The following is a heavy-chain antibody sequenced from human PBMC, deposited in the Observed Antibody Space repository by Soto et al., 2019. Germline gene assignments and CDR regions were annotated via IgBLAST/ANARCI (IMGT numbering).Heavy chain of an antibody. J-gene: IGHJ3*02. V-gene: IGHV3-23*01. Sequence: GGSLRLSCAASGFTFSTYAMSWVRQAPGKGLEWVSGISDSGGSTYYADSVKGRFTISRDNARNSLFLQMNSLRAEDTAFYYCAREREDAFDIWGQGTMVTVSS. CDR3: AREREDAFDI. CDR2: ISDSGGST. D-gene: IGHD1-26*01. CDR1: GFTFSTYA.